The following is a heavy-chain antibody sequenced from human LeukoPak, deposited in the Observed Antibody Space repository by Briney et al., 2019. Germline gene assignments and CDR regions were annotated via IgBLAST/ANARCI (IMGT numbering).Heavy chain of an antibody. Sequence: GASVKVSCKASGYTFTGYYMHWVRQAPGQGLEWMGWINPNSGGTNYAQKFQGRVTMTRDTSISTAYMELSRLRSDDTAVYYCARGGSTLHSAGGHDIEFYYYYYMDVWGKGTTVTISS. D-gene: IGHD3-9*01. CDR1: GYTFTGYY. CDR2: INPNSGGT. CDR3: ARGGSTLHSAGGHDIEFYYYYYMDV. V-gene: IGHV1-2*02. J-gene: IGHJ6*03.